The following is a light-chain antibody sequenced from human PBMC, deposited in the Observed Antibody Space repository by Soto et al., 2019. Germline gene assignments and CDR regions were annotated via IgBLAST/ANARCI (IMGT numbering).Light chain of an antibody. CDR3: QQSYDVPLT. J-gene: IGKJ2*01. CDR2: AAS. V-gene: IGKV1-39*01. Sequence: DIQMTQSPSSLSASIGDRVTIACRASQPIISYLSWYQQKLGKAPKLLIYAASTLQSGVPSRFSGSGSGTDFTLSISSLQPEDFATYDCQQSYDVPLTFGQGTRVEVK. CDR1: QPIISY.